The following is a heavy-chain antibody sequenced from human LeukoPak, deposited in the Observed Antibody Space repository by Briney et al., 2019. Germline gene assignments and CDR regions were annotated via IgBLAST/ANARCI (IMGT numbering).Heavy chain of an antibody. V-gene: IGHV3-33*08. CDR2: IWYDGGGK. J-gene: IGHJ6*02. CDR1: GFTFNKYG. Sequence: PGGSLRLSCEASGFTFNKYGMHWVRQAPGKGLEWVALIWYDGGGKYYADSAKGRFTISRDNSKNTLYLQMNSLRAEDTAVYYCGYSGYDQLLYYYYGMDVWGQGTTVTVSS. D-gene: IGHD5-12*01. CDR3: GYSGYDQLLYYYYGMDV.